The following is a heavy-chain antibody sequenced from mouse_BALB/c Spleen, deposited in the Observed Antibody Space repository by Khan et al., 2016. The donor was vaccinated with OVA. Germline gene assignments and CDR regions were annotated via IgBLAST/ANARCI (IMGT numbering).Heavy chain of an antibody. D-gene: IGHD4-1*01. J-gene: IGHJ2*01. CDR1: GFTFSSFG. CDR3: ARGNWAY. V-gene: IGHV5-17*02. Sequence: EVQLVVSGGGLVQPGGSRKLSCAASGFTFSSFGMHWVRQAPEKGLEWVAYINSGSSTIYYADPVKGRFTISRDHPKNTLFLQMTSLRSEDTAMYYCARGNWAYWGQGTTLTVAS. CDR2: INSGSSTI.